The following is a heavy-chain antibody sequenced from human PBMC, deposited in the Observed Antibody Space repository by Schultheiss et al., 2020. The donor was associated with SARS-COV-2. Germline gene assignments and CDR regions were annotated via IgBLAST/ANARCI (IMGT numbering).Heavy chain of an antibody. Sequence: SETLSLTCTVSGGSISSYYWSWIRQPPGKGLEWIGYIYYSGSTNYNPSLKSRVTISVDTSKNQFSLKLSSVTAADTAVYYCARAYCGGDCFPDYWGQGTLVTVSS. CDR2: IYYSGST. D-gene: IGHD2-21*02. CDR1: GGSISSYY. CDR3: ARAYCGGDCFPDY. J-gene: IGHJ4*02. V-gene: IGHV4-59*01.